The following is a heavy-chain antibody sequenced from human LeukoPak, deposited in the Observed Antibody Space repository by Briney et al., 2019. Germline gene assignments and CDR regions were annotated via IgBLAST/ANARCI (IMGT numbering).Heavy chain of an antibody. CDR2: IAYSGST. CDR1: GGSVGSSTYY. V-gene: IGHV4-39*01. J-gene: IGHJ5*02. Sequence: SETLSLTCTVSGGSVGSSTYYWGWIRQPPGKGLEWIASIAYSGSTYNPSLKSRVTISVDTSKNQFSLKLSSVTAADTAVYYCARLGFCTSTSCPWGQGTLVTVSS. D-gene: IGHD2-2*01. CDR3: ARLGFCTSTSCP.